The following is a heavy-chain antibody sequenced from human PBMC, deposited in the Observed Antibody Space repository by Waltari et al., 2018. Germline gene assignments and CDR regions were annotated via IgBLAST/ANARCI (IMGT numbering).Heavy chain of an antibody. V-gene: IGHV3-53*02. CDR3: VREDREYCFHIDG. CDR2: INAGGNV. CDR1: GFSVSSHY. Sequence: EVLLLETGGDVIQPGGSLRLSCAASGFSVSSHYMRWVRQAAGKGLEWVAVINAGGNVFYADSVECRFTISRDNTSNTVYLEMNSQRVEDSAVYYCVREDREYCFHIDGWGSWTTVTVSS. J-gene: IGHJ6*03. D-gene: IGHD2-8*02.